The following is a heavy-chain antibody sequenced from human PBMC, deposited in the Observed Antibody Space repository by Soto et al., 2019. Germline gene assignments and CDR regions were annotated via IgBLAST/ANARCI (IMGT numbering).Heavy chain of an antibody. D-gene: IGHD1-20*01. CDR3: ARKVSFPFDY. CDR1: GGSFSGYY. J-gene: IGHJ4*02. Sequence: SETLSLTCAVYGGSFSGYYWSWIRQPPGKGLEWIGEINHSGSTNYNPSLKSRVTISVDTSKNQFSLTLSSVTAAHTAVYYCARKVSFPFDYWGQGTLVTVSS. CDR2: INHSGST. V-gene: IGHV4-34*01.